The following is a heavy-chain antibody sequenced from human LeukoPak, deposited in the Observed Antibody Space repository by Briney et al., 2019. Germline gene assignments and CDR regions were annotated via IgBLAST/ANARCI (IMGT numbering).Heavy chain of an antibody. CDR1: GGSFSGYY. D-gene: IGHD5-18*01. J-gene: IGHJ5*02. Sequence: SETLSLTCAVYGGSFSGYYWSWIRQPPGKGLEWIGEINHSGSTNYNPSLKSRVTISVDTSKNQFSLKLSSVTAADTAVYYCARRGLYSYGFRYNWFDPWGQGTLVTVSS. V-gene: IGHV4-34*01. CDR3: ARRGLYSYGFRYNWFDP. CDR2: INHSGST.